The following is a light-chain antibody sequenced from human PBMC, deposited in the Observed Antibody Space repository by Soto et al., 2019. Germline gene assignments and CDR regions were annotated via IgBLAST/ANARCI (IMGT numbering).Light chain of an antibody. V-gene: IGKV3D-15*01. CDR2: GSS. CDR1: QSVSSD. J-gene: IGKJ1*01. Sequence: EIVLTQSPATLSVSPGEGATLSCRASQSVSSDLAWYQHRPGQAPRLLISGSSTRATDIPDRFRGSGPGTVFTLTINSLQSEDFAVYYCQQYADWPRTFGQGTKVEIK. CDR3: QQYADWPRT.